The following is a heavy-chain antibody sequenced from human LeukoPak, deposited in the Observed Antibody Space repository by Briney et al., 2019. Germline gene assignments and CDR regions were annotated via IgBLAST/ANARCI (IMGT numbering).Heavy chain of an antibody. J-gene: IGHJ5*02. D-gene: IGHD2/OR15-2a*01. CDR3: ARDRRSFSGWFDP. V-gene: IGHV6-1*01. CDR2: TYYRSGWYN. CDR1: GDSVSSNSAA. Sequence: SQTLSLTCAISGDSVSSNSAAWNWIRQSPSRGLEWLGRTYYRSGWYNDYAVSVQGRISINPDTTKNQFSLQLNSVTPDDTAIYYCARDRRSFSGWFDPWGQGTLVTVSS.